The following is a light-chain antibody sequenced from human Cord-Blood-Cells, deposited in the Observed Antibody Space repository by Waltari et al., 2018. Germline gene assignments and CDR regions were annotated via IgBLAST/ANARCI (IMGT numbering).Light chain of an antibody. CDR2: AAS. V-gene: IGKV1-39*01. J-gene: IGKJ2*01. CDR1: QSISSY. CDR3: QQSYSTPYT. Sequence: DIQMTQSPFSLSASAGQSVTITCRASQSISSYLNWYQQKPGKAPKLLIYAASSLQSGVPSRFSGSGSGTDFTLTISSLQPEDFATYYCQQSYSTPYTFGQGTKLEIK.